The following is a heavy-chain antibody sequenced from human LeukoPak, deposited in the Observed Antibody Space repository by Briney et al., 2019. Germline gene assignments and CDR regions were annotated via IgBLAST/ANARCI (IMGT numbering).Heavy chain of an antibody. CDR2: INHSGST. D-gene: IGHD2-8*01. V-gene: IGHV4-34*01. J-gene: IGHJ4*02. CDR3: ARGRIVLMVYAQGGFDY. Sequence: SETLSLTCAVYGGSFSGYYWSWIRQPPGKGLEWIGEINHSGSTNYNPSLKSRVTVSVDTSKNQFSLKLSSVTAADTAVYYCARGRIVLMVYAQGGFDYWGQGTQVTVSS. CDR1: GGSFSGYY.